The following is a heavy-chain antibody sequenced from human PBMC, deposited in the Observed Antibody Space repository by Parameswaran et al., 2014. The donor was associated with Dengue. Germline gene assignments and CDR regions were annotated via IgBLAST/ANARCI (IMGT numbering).Heavy chain of an antibody. D-gene: IGHD2-2*01. CDR3: STIVVVPAATHALTGYYMCGSDY. J-gene: IGHJ4*02. Sequence: VRQAPGKGLEWVGRIKSKTDGGTTDYAAPVKGRFTISRDDSKNTLYLQMNSLKTEDTAVYYCSTIVVVPAATHALTGYYMCGSDYWGQGTLVTVSS. CDR2: IKSKTDGGTT. V-gene: IGHV3-15*01.